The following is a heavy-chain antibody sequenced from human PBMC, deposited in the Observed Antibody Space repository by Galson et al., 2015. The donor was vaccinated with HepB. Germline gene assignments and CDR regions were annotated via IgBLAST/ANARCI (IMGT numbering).Heavy chain of an antibody. D-gene: IGHD1-26*01. J-gene: IGHJ5*02. CDR3: AKDGRERNSAWDWFDP. Sequence: SLRLSCAASGFTFNIFGMSWIRQAPGKGLEWVSSIGGGDGFYADSVRGRFTISRDNSKNTVYLQMNSLRVDDTAVYYCAKDGRERNSAWDWFDPWGQGTLVTVSS. CDR1: GFTFNIFG. V-gene: IGHV3-23*01. CDR2: IGGGDG.